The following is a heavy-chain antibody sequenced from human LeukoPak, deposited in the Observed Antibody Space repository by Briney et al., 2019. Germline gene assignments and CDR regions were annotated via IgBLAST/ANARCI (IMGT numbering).Heavy chain of an antibody. CDR2: INHSGST. V-gene: IGHV4-34*01. CDR1: GGSFSGYC. CDR3: ARRARISSGEKAAWGFDP. Sequence: SETLSLTCAVYGGSFSGYCWSWIRQPPGKGLEWIGEINHSGSTNYNPSLKSRVTISVDTSKNPFSLKLTSVTAADTAVYYCARRARISSGEKAAWGFDPWGQGTLVTVSS. J-gene: IGHJ5*02. D-gene: IGHD3-22*01.